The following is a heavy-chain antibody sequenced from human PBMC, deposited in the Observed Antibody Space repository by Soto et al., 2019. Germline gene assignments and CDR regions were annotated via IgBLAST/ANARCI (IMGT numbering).Heavy chain of an antibody. CDR2: INHSGST. CDR1: GGSFSGYY. V-gene: IGHV4-34*01. Sequence: SETLSLTCAVYGGSFSGYYWSWIRQPPGKGQEWIGEINHSGSTNYNPSLKSRVTISVDTSKNQFSLKLSSVTAADTAVYYCARVETYYYDSSGYYPPDYWGQGTLVTVSS. D-gene: IGHD3-22*01. J-gene: IGHJ4*02. CDR3: ARVETYYYDSSGYYPPDY.